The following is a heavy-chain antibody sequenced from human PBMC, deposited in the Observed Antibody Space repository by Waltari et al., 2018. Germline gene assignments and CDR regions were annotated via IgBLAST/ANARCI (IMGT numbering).Heavy chain of an antibody. J-gene: IGHJ6*03. CDR3: ARSGSYRLYYYYYMDV. D-gene: IGHD1-26*01. CDR1: GGTFSSYA. V-gene: IGHV1-69*04. Sequence: QVQLVQSGAEVKKPGSSVKVSCKASGGTFSSYAISWVRQAPGQGLEWMGGIIPILGIANYAQKFQGRVTITADESTSTAYMELSSVTAADTAVYYCARSGSYRLYYYYYMDVWGKGTTVTISS. CDR2: IIPILGIA.